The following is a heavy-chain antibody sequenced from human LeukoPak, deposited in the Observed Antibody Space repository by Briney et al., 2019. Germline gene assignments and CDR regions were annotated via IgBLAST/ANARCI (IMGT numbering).Heavy chain of an antibody. CDR2: IYQSGET. CDR3: ASPLLNY. V-gene: IGHV4-39*02. Sequence: SETLSLTCTFSGGSISGGSYYWGWIRQPPGKGLEWIGIIYQSGETYYHPSLRGRVTISVETSKNHLSLRVSSVTAADTAVYYCASPLLNYWSQGTLVTVSS. CDR1: GGSISGGSYY. J-gene: IGHJ4*02.